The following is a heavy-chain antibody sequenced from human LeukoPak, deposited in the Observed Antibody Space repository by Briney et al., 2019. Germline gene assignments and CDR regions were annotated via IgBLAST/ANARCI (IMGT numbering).Heavy chain of an antibody. Sequence: AAVKVSCKASGYTLTSYYMHWVRQAPGEGLEWMGIINPTGGSTSYAQKFQGRVTMTRDTSTSTVYMELSSLRSEDTAVYYCARDHYHKIHSVMVTAPDYWGQGTLVIVSS. CDR3: ARDHYHKIHSVMVTAPDY. D-gene: IGHD2-21*02. V-gene: IGHV1-46*01. CDR2: INPTGGST. J-gene: IGHJ4*02. CDR1: GYTLTSYY.